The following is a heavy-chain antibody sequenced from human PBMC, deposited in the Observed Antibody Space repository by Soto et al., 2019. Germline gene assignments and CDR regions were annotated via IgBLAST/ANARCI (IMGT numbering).Heavy chain of an antibody. CDR1: GLIFSSYA. CDR3: ADGGEWSFNFVY. CDR2: ISASGDNA. J-gene: IGHJ4*02. V-gene: IGHV3-23*01. D-gene: IGHD3-3*01. Sequence: WGSLRLSCAAAGLIFSSYAMRWDRQAPGKGLDCVSGISASGDNAYYPDSVKGRFTIARDNSKNTLYLQMNNLRAEDTAVYYCADGGEWSFNFVYWGQGTLVTVSS.